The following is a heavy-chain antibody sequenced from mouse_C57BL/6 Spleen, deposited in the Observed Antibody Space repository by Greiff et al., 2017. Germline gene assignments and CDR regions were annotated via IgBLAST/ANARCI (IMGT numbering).Heavy chain of an antibody. CDR3: ARGAGGDYFDY. J-gene: IGHJ2*01. V-gene: IGHV3-6*01. CDR1: GYSITSCYY. D-gene: IGHD3-3*01. Sequence: EVKLQESGPGLVKPSQSLSLTCSVTGYSITSCYYWNWIRQFPGNKLEWMGYISYDGSNNYNPSLKNRITITRDTSKNQFFLKLNSVTTEDTATYYCARGAGGDYFDYWGQGTTLTVSS. CDR2: ISYDGSN.